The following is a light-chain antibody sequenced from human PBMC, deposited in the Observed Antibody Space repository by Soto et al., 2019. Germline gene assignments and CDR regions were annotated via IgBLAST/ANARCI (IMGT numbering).Light chain of an antibody. Sequence: EILLPHAPPTLSLSPALTAPLSCRASHSGSRYLDWYQQRTGQAPRLLIYDASKRGTGIPARFSGSGSGTDFTLTISSLDPDDSAVYYCQQRYNQTFGQGTRLEIK. CDR1: HSGSRY. CDR2: DAS. V-gene: IGKV3-11*01. CDR3: QQRYNQT. J-gene: IGKJ5*01.